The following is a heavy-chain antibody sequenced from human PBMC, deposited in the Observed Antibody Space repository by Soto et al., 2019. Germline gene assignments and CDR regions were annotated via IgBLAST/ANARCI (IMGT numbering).Heavy chain of an antibody. D-gene: IGHD3-10*01. CDR3: AGGPSYLAFAL. Sequence: GELQQWGAGLLKPSETLSLNCSVYGGSSRAYHWSWVRQSPGEGLEWIGEFSYSGSLKYNPSLKGAVAVSLDATNNHFSLKLTSVTGGGTVVYFCAGGPSYLAFALWVRVTLV. CDR1: GGSSRAYH. CDR2: FSYSGSL. J-gene: IGHJ2*01. V-gene: IGHV4-34*01.